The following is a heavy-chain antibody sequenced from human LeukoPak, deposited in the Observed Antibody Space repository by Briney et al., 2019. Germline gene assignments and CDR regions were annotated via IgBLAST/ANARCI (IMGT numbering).Heavy chain of an antibody. CDR1: SGSISNYY. D-gene: IGHD1-14*01. V-gene: IGHV4-59*01. CDR2: FSYSGKT. J-gene: IGHJ3*02. Sequence: SETLSLTCTVSSGSISNYYWSWIRQPPGKGLKWIGYFSYSGKTNYNPSLKSRVAISADMSNNQFSLKMNSVTAADTAVYYCARQGRMGAFDIWGQGTMVTVAS. CDR3: ARQGRMGAFDI.